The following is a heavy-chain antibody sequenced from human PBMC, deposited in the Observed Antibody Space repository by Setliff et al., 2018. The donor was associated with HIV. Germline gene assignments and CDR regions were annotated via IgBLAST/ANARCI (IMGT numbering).Heavy chain of an antibody. V-gene: IGHV4-59*08. CDR2: IYYSGST. J-gene: IGHJ6*02. Sequence: SETLSLTCTVSGGSISSYYWTWIRQPPGKGLEWIGYIYYSGSTNYNPSLKSRVTISVDTSKNQFSLKLSSVTAADTAVYYCARALDGSGFLLNYYYYGMDVWGQGTTVTVSS. CDR1: GGSISSYY. D-gene: IGHD3-10*01. CDR3: ARALDGSGFLLNYYYYGMDV.